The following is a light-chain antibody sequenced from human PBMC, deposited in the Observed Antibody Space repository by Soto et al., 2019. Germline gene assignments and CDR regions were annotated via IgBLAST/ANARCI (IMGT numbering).Light chain of an antibody. Sequence: DIRMTQSPSSLSASVGDRVTITCRASQTITNFLNWYQHKPGRAPKPLIYAASSLQSGVPSRFSGSRSGTDFTLTISNLQPEDFATYYCQETSSVPNTFGQGTKLEIK. CDR2: AAS. CDR3: QETSSVPNT. V-gene: IGKV1-39*01. J-gene: IGKJ2*01. CDR1: QTITNF.